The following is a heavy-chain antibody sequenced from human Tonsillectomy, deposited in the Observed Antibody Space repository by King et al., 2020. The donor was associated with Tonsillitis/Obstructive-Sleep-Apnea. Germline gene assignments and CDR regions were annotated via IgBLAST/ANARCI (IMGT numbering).Heavy chain of an antibody. D-gene: IGHD2-8*02. CDR2: ISTYNGYT. J-gene: IGHJ3*02. CDR1: CYTFSSYG. Sequence: QLVQSGVEVKKPGASVKVSCKASCYTFSSYGISWVRQAPGHGLVWLVLISTYNGYTNYAQKIQGKVTMTTDTSTNTAFMELRGLRSDDTAVYYCASTGVIVGDAFDIWGQGTMVTVSS. V-gene: IGHV1-18*01. CDR3: ASTGVIVGDAFDI.